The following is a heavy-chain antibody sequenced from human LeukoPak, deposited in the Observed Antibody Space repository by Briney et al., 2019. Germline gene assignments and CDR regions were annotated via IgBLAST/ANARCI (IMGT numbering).Heavy chain of an antibody. CDR1: GDSIRSSNYY. D-gene: IGHD3-22*01. J-gene: IGHJ1*01. Sequence: SETLSLSCTVSGDSIRSSNYYWDWIRQPPGKGLEWMGSIYYNGRTYYNPSLGSRVSILIDTTNNHFSLKLSSMIAADTAVYYCARRRYYDGSGYLDWGQGTLVIVSS. CDR3: ARRRYYDGSGYLD. CDR2: IYYNGRT. V-gene: IGHV4-39*02.